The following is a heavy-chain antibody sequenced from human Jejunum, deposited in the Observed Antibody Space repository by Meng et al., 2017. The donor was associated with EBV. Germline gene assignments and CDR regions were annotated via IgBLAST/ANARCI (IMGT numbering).Heavy chain of an antibody. Sequence: QITLKESGPTLVQPXXXXTXTXPFSGFSLTTSEVGVGWIRQPPGKALEWLALIYGDDDKRYSPSLESRLTINKDTSKNQVVLTVTNMDPVDTGTYYCAHRDGSGGWYPDYWGQGTLVTVSS. CDR3: AHRDGSGGWYPDY. J-gene: IGHJ4*01. D-gene: IGHD6-19*01. V-gene: IGHV2-5*02. CDR1: GFSLTTSEVG. CDR2: IYGDDDK.